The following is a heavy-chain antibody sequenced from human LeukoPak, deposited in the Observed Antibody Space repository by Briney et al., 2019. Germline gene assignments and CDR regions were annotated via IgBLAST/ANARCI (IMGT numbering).Heavy chain of an antibody. CDR3: ARFLESGSSWYSRIDY. Sequence: TLSLTCTVSGGSISSGGYYWSWIRQHPGKGLEWIGYIYYSGSTYYNPSLKSRVNISLDTSKNQFSLKLSSVTAADTAVYYCARFLESGSSWYSRIDYWGQGTLV. V-gene: IGHV4-31*03. CDR1: GGSISSGGYY. D-gene: IGHD6-13*01. CDR2: IYYSGST. J-gene: IGHJ4*02.